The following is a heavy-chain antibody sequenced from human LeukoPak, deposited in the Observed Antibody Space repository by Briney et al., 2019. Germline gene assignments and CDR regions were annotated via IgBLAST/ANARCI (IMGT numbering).Heavy chain of an antibody. V-gene: IGHV4-38-2*01. CDR1: GYSISSGYY. Sequence: PSETLSLTCAVSGYSISSGYYWGWIRQPPGKGQEWIGSIYHSGSTYYSPSLKSRVTISVDTSKNQFSLKLSSVTAADTAVYYCARGPITMVRGVLPALYWFDPWGQGTLVTVSS. J-gene: IGHJ5*02. D-gene: IGHD3-10*01. CDR3: ARGPITMVRGVLPALYWFDP. CDR2: IYHSGST.